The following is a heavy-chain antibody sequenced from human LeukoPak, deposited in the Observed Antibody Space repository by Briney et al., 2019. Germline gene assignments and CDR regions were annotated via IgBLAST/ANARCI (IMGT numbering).Heavy chain of an antibody. D-gene: IGHD1-7*01. V-gene: IGHV1-69*05. CDR3: ARDRYKWNYEGDAFDI. CDR1: GGTFISYA. Sequence: SVKVSCKASGGTFISYAISWVRQPPGQGLEWMGRIIPIFGTANYAQKFQGRVTITTDESTSTAYMELSSLRSEDTAVYYCARDRYKWNYEGDAFDIWGQGTMVTVSS. J-gene: IGHJ3*02. CDR2: IIPIFGTA.